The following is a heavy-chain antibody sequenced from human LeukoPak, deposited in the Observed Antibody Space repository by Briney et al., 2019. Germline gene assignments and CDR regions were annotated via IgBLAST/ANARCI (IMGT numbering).Heavy chain of an antibody. CDR2: IYYSGST. V-gene: IGHV4-59*01. D-gene: IGHD3-22*01. CDR1: GGSISSYY. Sequence: SETLSLTCTVSGGSISSYYWSWIRQPPGKGLEWIGYIYYSGSTNYNPSLKSRVTISVDTSKNQFSLKLSSVTAADTAVYYCASQSLDSSGYPNWFDPWGQGTLVTVSS. J-gene: IGHJ5*02. CDR3: ASQSLDSSGYPNWFDP.